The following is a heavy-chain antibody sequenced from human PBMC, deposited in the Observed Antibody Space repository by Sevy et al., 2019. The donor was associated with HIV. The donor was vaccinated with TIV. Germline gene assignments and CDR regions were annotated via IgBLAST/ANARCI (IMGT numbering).Heavy chain of an antibody. V-gene: IGHV4-34*01. J-gene: IGHJ5*02. Sequence: SETLSLTCAVHDGSFSGYYRNWIRQLPGKGLEWIGEINESGITYYNPSLKSRVTISVDTSKKQFSLKLSSVTAADTAVYFCARSPPVVVVPGAPSWFDPWGQGTLVTVSS. CDR2: INESGIT. CDR3: ARSPPVVVVPGAPSWFDP. CDR1: DGSFSGYY. D-gene: IGHD2-2*01.